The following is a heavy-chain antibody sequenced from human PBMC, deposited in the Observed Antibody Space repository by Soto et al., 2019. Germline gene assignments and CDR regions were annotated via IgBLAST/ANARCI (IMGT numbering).Heavy chain of an antibody. CDR2: SNWIGGRT. CDR1: GFTFGDYG. D-gene: IGHD6-13*01. J-gene: IGHJ4*01. Sequence: EVQLVESGGRVVRPGGSLRLSCAAYGFTFGDYGMGWVRQVPGKGLEWVSGSNWIGGRTDYADSVKGRFIISRDSAKDSLYLQMNSLRAEDTAMYYCARDREQQLGGRFDYWGQGTLVTVSS. V-gene: IGHV3-20*04. CDR3: ARDREQQLGGRFDY.